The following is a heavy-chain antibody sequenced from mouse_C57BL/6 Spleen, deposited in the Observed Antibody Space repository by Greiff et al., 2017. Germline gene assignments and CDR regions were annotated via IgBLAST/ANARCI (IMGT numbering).Heavy chain of an antibody. CDR1: GYAFSSYW. Sequence: QVQLQQSGAELVKPGASVKISCKASGYAFSSYWMKWVKQRPGKGLEWIGKIYPGDGDTNYNGKFKGKATLTAYKSSSTAYMQLSSLASEDTAVCFCARYSGDYWGQGTTLTVSS. J-gene: IGHJ2*01. V-gene: IGHV1-80*01. CDR3: ARYSGDY. CDR2: IYPGDGDT.